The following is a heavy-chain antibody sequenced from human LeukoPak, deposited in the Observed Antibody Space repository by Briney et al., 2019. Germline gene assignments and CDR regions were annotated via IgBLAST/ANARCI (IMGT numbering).Heavy chain of an antibody. D-gene: IGHD6-19*01. CDR1: GFTFSSYG. Sequence: GGSLRLSCAASGFTFSSYGMHWVRQAPGKGLEWVAVISYDGSNKYYADSVKGRFTISRANSKNTLYLQMNSLRAEDTAVYYCAKELLAGTVDYWGQGTLVTVSS. CDR2: ISYDGSNK. J-gene: IGHJ4*02. V-gene: IGHV3-30*18. CDR3: AKELLAGTVDY.